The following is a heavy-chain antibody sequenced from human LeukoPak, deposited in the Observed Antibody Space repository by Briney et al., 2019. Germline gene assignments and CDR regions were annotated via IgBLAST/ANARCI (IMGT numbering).Heavy chain of an antibody. J-gene: IGHJ4*02. CDR1: GGSISSYY. CDR2: IYYSGST. D-gene: IGHD3-22*01. CDR3: ARGGYYYDSSGYFDY. V-gene: IGHV4-59*01. Sequence: PSETLSLTCTVSGGSISSYYWSWIRQPPGKGLEWIGYIYYSGSTNYNPSLKSRVTISVDTSKNQFSLKLSSVTAADTAVYHCARGGYYYDSSGYFDYWGQGTLVTVSS.